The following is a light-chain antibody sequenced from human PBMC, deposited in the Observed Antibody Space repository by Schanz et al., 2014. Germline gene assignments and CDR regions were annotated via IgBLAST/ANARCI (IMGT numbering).Light chain of an antibody. J-gene: IGLJ1*01. Sequence: QSALTQPPSASGSPGQSVTISCTGTSSDVGGYNHVSWYQQHPGKAPKLIIYEVTKRPSGVPDRFSGSKSGNTASLTVTGLQAEDEADYYCSSNTGSTNFYVFGTGTKLTVL. CDR1: SSDVGGYNH. CDR3: SSNTGSTNFYV. V-gene: IGLV2-8*01. CDR2: EVT.